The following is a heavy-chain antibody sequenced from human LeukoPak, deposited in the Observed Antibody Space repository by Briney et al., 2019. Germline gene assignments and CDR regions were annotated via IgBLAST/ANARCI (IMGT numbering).Heavy chain of an antibody. V-gene: IGHV3-30-3*01. D-gene: IGHD3-22*01. J-gene: IGHJ4*02. Sequence: GGSLRLSCAASGFTFSSYAMHWVRQAPGKGLEWVAVISYDGSNKYYADSVKGRFTISRDNSKNALYLQMNSPRAEDTAVYYCAKDGRSSGYYSHNDYWGQGTLVTVSS. CDR3: AKDGRSSGYYSHNDY. CDR2: ISYDGSNK. CDR1: GFTFSSYA.